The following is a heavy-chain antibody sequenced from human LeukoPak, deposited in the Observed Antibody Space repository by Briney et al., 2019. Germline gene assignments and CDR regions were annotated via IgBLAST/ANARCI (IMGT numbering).Heavy chain of an antibody. Sequence: GASVKVSCKASGCTFTDYYVNWVRQAPGQGLEWMGWINPNSGDTNYAETFQGRVTMTRDTSISTAYMELNRLRSDDTAAYYCARRYNILTGFLFWGQGTLVTVSS. D-gene: IGHD3-9*01. CDR3: ARRYNILTGFLF. CDR2: INPNSGDT. J-gene: IGHJ4*02. V-gene: IGHV1-2*02. CDR1: GCTFTDYY.